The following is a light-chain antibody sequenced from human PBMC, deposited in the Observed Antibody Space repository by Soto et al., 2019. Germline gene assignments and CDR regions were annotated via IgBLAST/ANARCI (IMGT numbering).Light chain of an antibody. CDR2: AAS. CDR3: QRYISAPFT. J-gene: IGKJ3*01. CDR1: QGISNY. V-gene: IGKV1-27*01. Sequence: DIQMTQSPSSLSASVGDRVTITCRATQGISNYLAWYQLKPGKVPNLLIYAASTLQSGVPSRFSGSGSGSDFTLTISSLQPEDVATYYCQRYISAPFTFGPGTNVDIK.